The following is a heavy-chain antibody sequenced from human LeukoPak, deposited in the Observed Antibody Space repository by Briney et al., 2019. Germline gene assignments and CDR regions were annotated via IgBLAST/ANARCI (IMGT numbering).Heavy chain of an antibody. J-gene: IGHJ6*02. V-gene: IGHV3-30-3*01. CDR3: ARDGAGYYDSSGYEYYYYGMDV. Sequence: GGSLRLSCAASGFIFSSYAMHWVRQAPGKGLEWVAVISYDGSNKYYADPVKGRFTISRDNSKNTLYLQMNSLRAEDTAVYYCARDGAGYYDSSGYEYYYYGMDVWGQGTTVTVSS. CDR2: ISYDGSNK. D-gene: IGHD3-22*01. CDR1: GFIFSSYA.